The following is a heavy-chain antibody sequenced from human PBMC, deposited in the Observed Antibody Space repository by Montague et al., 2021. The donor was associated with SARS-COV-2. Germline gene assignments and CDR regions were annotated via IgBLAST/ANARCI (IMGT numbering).Heavy chain of an antibody. V-gene: IGHV3-11*05. CDR2: MSACTSFT. D-gene: IGHD3-10*01. CDR3: ARGESARDLEY. J-gene: IGHJ4*02. Sequence: SLRLSCAASGFKFNDYYMSWIREAPGKGLEWVSYMSACTSFTKYGESVKGRFIISRDNARNSVYLQMNNLRVDDTAVYYCARGESARDLEYWGQGTLVTVSS. CDR1: GFKFNDYY.